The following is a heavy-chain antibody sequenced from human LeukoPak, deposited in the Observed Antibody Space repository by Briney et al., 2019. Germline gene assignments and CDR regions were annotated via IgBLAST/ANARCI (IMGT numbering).Heavy chain of an antibody. V-gene: IGHV3-74*01. J-gene: IGHJ6*03. CDR2: INSDGSST. Sequence: GGSLRLSCAASGFTFSSYWMHWVRHAPGKGLVWVSRINSDGSSTSYADSVKGRFTISRDKAENTLYLQMNSLRAEDTAVYYCARDGTTVTAGSYYYYYYMDVWGKGTTVTVSS. CDR3: ARDGTTVTAGSYYYYYYMDV. CDR1: GFTFSSYW. D-gene: IGHD4-17*01.